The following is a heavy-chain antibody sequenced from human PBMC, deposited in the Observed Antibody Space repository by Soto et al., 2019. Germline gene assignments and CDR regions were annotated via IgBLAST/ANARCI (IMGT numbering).Heavy chain of an antibody. V-gene: IGHV1-69*01. D-gene: IGHD1-26*01. CDR3: ARRGFSGSYFSY. CDR2: IVPISGTV. CDR1: GGTLSSSP. Sequence: QAQLVQSGAEVKKPGSSVRVSCQASGGTLSSSPVISWVRQAPGQGLEWMGGIVPISGTVNYAQMFQGRVPITAYESTNTVYMDLPSLRSEDXXXXXCARRGFSGSYFSYWCQGTLVTVAS. J-gene: IGHJ4*02.